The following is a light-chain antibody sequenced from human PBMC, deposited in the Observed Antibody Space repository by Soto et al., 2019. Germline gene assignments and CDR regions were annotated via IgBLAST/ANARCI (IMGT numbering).Light chain of an antibody. V-gene: IGKV3-20*01. CDR1: QSVSNNY. CDR2: GAS. Sequence: EIMLIQSPGTLSLSPWERATLSCRASQSVSNNYLAWYQQKPGQAPRLLIYGASNRATGIPDRFSGSGSGTDFTLTISRLEPEDFAVYYCQQYGSSGTFGQGTKVDIK. CDR3: QQYGSSGT. J-gene: IGKJ1*01.